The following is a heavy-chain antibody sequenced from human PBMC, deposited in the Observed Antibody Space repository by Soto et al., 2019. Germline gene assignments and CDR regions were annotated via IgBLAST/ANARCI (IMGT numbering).Heavy chain of an antibody. J-gene: IGHJ4*02. V-gene: IGHV3-33*08. CDR2: IWYDGSNK. CDR3: ARDAIYSSSWFDY. CDR1: GFTFRNYG. Sequence: GGSLRLSCAASGFTFRNYGMHWVRQAPGKGLEWVAVIWYDGSNKYYADSVKGRFTISRDNSKNTLYLQMNSLRAEDTAVYYCARDAIYSSSWFDYWGQGTLVTVSS. D-gene: IGHD6-13*01.